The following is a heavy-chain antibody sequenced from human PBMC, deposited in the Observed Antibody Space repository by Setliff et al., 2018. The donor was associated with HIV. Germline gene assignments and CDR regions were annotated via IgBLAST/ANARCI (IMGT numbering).Heavy chain of an antibody. J-gene: IGHJ5*02. D-gene: IGHD3-10*01. CDR2: MHHGGSI. CDR1: GDSITSNSYY. Sequence: SETLSLTCTVSGDSITSNSYYWGWIRQSPGKGLEWIGTMHHGGSIYYNPSLKSRVAMSIDTSKDQFSLNLKSVTAADTAAYFCARDRSNYGSGSSAYNWFDPWGQGNQVTVSS. V-gene: IGHV4-39*07. CDR3: ARDRSNYGSGSSAYNWFDP.